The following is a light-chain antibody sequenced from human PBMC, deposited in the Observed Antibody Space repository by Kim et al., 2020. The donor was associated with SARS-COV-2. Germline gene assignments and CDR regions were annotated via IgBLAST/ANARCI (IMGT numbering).Light chain of an antibody. Sequence: VSPGQTASITCSGDKLGDKYACWYQQKPGQSPVLVIYQDSKRPSGIPERFSGSNSGNTATLTISGTQAMDEANYYCQAWDSSTYVFGTGTKVTVL. CDR3: QAWDSSTYV. V-gene: IGLV3-1*01. CDR1: KLGDKY. CDR2: QDS. J-gene: IGLJ1*01.